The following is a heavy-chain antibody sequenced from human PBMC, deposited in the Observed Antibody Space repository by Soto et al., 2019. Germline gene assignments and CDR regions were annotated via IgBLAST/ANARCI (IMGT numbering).Heavy chain of an antibody. CDR2: INAYNEKP. CDR3: ARWDGIFSAGGVD. J-gene: IGHJ4*02. Sequence: ASVKVSCKASGYIFTHYGIGWVRQAPGQGLEWMGWINAYNEKPNYAQEFRGRVTMTTDTSTSTAYMDLRSLTSDDTGVYYCARWDGIFSAGGVDWGQGTQVTVYS. D-gene: IGHD1-26*01. CDR1: GYIFTHYG. V-gene: IGHV1-18*01.